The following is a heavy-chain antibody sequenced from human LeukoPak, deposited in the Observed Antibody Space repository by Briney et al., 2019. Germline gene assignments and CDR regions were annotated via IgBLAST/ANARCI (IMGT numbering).Heavy chain of an antibody. Sequence: SETLSLTCTVSGGSISSYYWSWIRQPPGKGLEWIGYIYTSGSTNYNPSLKSRVTISVDTSKNQFSLKLSSVTAADTAVYHCARLPYCSGGSCYSGALDIWGQGTMVTVSS. CDR3: ARLPYCSGGSCYSGALDI. CDR2: IYTSGST. D-gene: IGHD2-15*01. V-gene: IGHV4-4*09. J-gene: IGHJ3*02. CDR1: GGSISSYY.